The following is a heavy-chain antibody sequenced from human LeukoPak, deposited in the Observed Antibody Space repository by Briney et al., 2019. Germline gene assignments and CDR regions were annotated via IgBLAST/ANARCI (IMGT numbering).Heavy chain of an antibody. CDR2: IYPGDSDT. Sequence: GESLKISFKGSGYSFTSYWIGRVRQMPGKGLEWVGIIYPGDSDTRYSPSFQGQVTISADKSISTAYLQWSSLKASDTAMYYCAGSINYYDSSGYYSPFDYWGQGTLVTVSS. V-gene: IGHV5-51*01. CDR1: GYSFTSYW. J-gene: IGHJ4*02. CDR3: AGSINYYDSSGYYSPFDY. D-gene: IGHD3-22*01.